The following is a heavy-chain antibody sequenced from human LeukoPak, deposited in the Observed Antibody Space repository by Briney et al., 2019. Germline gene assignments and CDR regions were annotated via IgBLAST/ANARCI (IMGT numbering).Heavy chain of an antibody. CDR3: ARGASNWNFDYYGMDV. V-gene: IGHV3-53*01. CDR2: IDTGVNT. J-gene: IGHJ6*02. CDR1: GFSVSNNY. D-gene: IGHD1-1*01. Sequence: PGGSLRLSCAASGFSVSNNYMSWVRQAPGKGLEWVSIIDTGVNTYYTDSVKGRFTISRDNSKNTLYLQMNSLRAEDTAVYYCARGASNWNFDYYGMDVWGQGTTVTVSS.